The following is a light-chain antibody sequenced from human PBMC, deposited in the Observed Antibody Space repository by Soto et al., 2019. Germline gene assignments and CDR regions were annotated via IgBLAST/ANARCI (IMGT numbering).Light chain of an antibody. Sequence: EIVLTQSPGTLSLSPGERATLSCRASQSVSSSYLAWYQQKPGQAPRLLIYGASSRDTGIPDRFSGSGSGTDFTLTISRLEPQDVAVYYCLQYGSSLFTFGPGTKVDIK. CDR2: GAS. CDR1: QSVSSSY. CDR3: LQYGSSLFT. J-gene: IGKJ3*01. V-gene: IGKV3-20*01.